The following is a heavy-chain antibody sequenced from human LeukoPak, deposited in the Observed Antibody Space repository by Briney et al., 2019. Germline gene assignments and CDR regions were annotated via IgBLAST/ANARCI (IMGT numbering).Heavy chain of an antibody. CDR2: IYYSGST. D-gene: IGHD5-12*01. V-gene: IGHV4-34*01. CDR3: ARDESGYDYNWFDP. Sequence: SETLSLTCAVYGGSFSGYYWSWIRQPPGKGLEWIGSIYYSGSTYYNPSLKSRVTISVDTSKNQFSLKLSSVTAADTAVYYCARDESGYDYNWFDPWGQGTLVTVSS. CDR1: GGSFSGYY. J-gene: IGHJ5*02.